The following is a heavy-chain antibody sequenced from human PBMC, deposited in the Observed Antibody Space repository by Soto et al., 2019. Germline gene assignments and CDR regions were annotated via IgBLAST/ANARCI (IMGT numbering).Heavy chain of an antibody. CDR3: AREHRGYYYDSSGYFDY. D-gene: IGHD3-22*01. CDR2: ISSSSSYI. Sequence: GGSLRLSCAASGFTFSSYSMNWVRQAPGKGLEWVSSISSSSSYIYYADSVKGRFTISRDNAKNSLYLQMNSLRAEDTAVYYCAREHRGYYYDSSGYFDYWGQGTLVTVSS. V-gene: IGHV3-21*01. CDR1: GFTFSSYS. J-gene: IGHJ4*02.